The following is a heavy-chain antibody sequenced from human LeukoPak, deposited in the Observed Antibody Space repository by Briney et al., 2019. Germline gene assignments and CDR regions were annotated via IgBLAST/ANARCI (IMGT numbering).Heavy chain of an antibody. J-gene: IGHJ4*02. CDR3: ARVGYSSSSKFDY. CDR2: ISYDGSNK. D-gene: IGHD6-13*01. Sequence: PGGSLRLSCAASGFTFSSYGMHWVRQAPGKGLEWVAVISYDGSNKYYADSVKGRFTISRDNSKNTLYLQMNSLRAKDTAVYYCARVGYSSSSKFDYWGQGTLVTVSS. V-gene: IGHV3-30*03. CDR1: GFTFSSYG.